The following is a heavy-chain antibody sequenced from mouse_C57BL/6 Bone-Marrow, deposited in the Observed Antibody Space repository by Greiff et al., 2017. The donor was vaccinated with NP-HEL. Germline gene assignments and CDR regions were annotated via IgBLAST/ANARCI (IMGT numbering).Heavy chain of an antibody. Sequence: EVMLVESGGGLVQPGGSLKLSCAASGFTFSDYYMYWVRQTPEKRLEWVAYISNGGGSTYYPDTVKGRFTISRDNAKNTLYLQMSRLKSEDTAMYYCVAGDCWGQGTTLTVSS. CDR2: ISNGGGST. CDR1: GFTFSDYY. V-gene: IGHV5-12*01. CDR3: VAGDC. J-gene: IGHJ2*01.